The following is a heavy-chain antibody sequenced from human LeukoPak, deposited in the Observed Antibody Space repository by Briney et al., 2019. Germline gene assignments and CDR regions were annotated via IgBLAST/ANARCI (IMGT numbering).Heavy chain of an antibody. V-gene: IGHV3-74*01. CDR2: INSDGSST. CDR1: GFTFSSYW. Sequence: GGSLRLSCAASGFTFSSYWMHWVRQAPGKGLVWVSRINSDGSSTSYADSVKGRFTISRDNAKNTLYLQMNSLRAEDTAVYYCARGTSLYSGYDLDYWGQGTLVTVSS. D-gene: IGHD5-12*01. CDR3: ARGTSLYSGYDLDY. J-gene: IGHJ4*02.